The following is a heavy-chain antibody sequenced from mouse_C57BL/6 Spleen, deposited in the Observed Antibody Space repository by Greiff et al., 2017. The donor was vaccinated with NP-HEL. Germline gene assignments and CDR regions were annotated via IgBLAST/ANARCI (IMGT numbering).Heavy chain of an antibody. CDR1: GYSITSGYY. J-gene: IGHJ2*01. V-gene: IGHV3-6*01. Sequence: ESGPGLVKPSQSLSLTCSVTGYSITSGYYWNWIRQFPGNKLEWMGYISYDGSNNYNPSLKNRISITRDKSKNQFFLKLNSVTTEDTATYYCAISSITTVGDYWGQGTTLTVSS. CDR2: ISYDGSN. CDR3: AISSITTVGDY. D-gene: IGHD1-1*01.